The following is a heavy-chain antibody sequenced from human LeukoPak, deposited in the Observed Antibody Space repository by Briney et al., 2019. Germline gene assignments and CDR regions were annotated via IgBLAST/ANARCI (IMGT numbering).Heavy chain of an antibody. Sequence: SETLSLTCTVSGGSISSLYWSWIRQPPGKGLEWIGFIYYTGSTDYNPSLKSRVTMSVDTSKNQFSLKLSSVTAADTAVYYCARHKEESGAYRPNDYWGQGTLVTVSS. CDR3: ARHKEESGAYRPNDY. CDR2: IYYTGST. J-gene: IGHJ4*02. V-gene: IGHV4-59*08. D-gene: IGHD1-1*01. CDR1: GGSISSLY.